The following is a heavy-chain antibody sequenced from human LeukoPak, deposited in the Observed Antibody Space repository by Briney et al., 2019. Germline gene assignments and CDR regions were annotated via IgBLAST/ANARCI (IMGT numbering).Heavy chain of an antibody. CDR1: GVSISGYY. J-gene: IGHJ4*02. CDR3: ARGEPVIAAAPGL. Sequence: SETLSLSCTVSGVSISGYYWSWIRLTPGKGLEWIGYIHYNGNTNYNPSLKGRVTILLDTSRNQFSLKLTSVTAADTAVYCCARGEPVIAAAPGLWGQGTLVTVSS. CDR2: IHYNGNT. D-gene: IGHD6-13*01. V-gene: IGHV4-59*01.